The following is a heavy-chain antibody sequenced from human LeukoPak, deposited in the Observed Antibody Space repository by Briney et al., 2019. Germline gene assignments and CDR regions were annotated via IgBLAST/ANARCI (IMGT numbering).Heavy chain of an antibody. J-gene: IGHJ4*02. D-gene: IGHD5-24*01. CDR3: ARGPPRFVSY. CDR2: IHHSGST. CDR1: GYSISSGYY. Sequence: SETLSLTRAVSGYSISSGYYWGWIRQPPGKGLEWIGSIHHSGSTYYNPSLKSRVTISVDTSKNQFSLKLSSVTAADTAVYYCARGPPRFVSYWGQGTLVTVSS. V-gene: IGHV4-38-2*01.